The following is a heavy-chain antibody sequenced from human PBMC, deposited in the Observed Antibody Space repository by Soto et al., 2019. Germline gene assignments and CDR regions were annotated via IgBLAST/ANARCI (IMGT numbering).Heavy chain of an antibody. CDR1: GFTFSSYA. J-gene: IGHJ4*02. Sequence: GSLRLSCAASGFTFSSYAMSWVRQAPGKGPEWVSRMTGDGRTTQYADSVKGRFTASRDNAKSTLYLQMNSLRAEDTAVYYCATAEVDYWGPGTLVTVSS. CDR2: MTGDGRTT. V-gene: IGHV3-74*03. CDR3: ATAEVDY.